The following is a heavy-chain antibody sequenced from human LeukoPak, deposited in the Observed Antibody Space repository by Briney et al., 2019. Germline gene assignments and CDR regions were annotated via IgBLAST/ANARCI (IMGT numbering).Heavy chain of an antibody. CDR2: IYTSGST. CDR3: ARLKQLDIDY. J-gene: IGHJ4*02. Sequence: SETFSGTCTVSGGSISNYYWSWIRQPAGKGLEWIGRIYTSGSTNYNPSLKSRVTISIDKSKNQFSLKLTSVTAADTAVYYCARLKQLDIDYWGQGNLVTVSS. V-gene: IGHV4-4*07. D-gene: IGHD6-6*01. CDR1: GGSISNYY.